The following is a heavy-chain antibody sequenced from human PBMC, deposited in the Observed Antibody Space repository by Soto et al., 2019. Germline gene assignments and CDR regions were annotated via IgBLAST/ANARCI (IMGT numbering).Heavy chain of an antibody. J-gene: IGHJ3*02. CDR1: GCAVSIGAYY. D-gene: IGHD5-12*01. Sequence: TLSLTCTVSGCAVSIGAYYLTWIRQRPGKGLEWIGYIYYSGITYYSPSLKSRLSISLDTSKNQFSLMLSSVTAAKTAMYYCARTRLREPYAFDIRGQGTRVTV. CDR3: ARTRLREPYAFDI. V-gene: IGHV4-31*03. CDR2: IYYSGIT.